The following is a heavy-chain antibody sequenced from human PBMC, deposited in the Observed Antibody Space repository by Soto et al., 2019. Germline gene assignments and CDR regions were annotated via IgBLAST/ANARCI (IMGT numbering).Heavy chain of an antibody. CDR1: GGSIRNNY. CDR2: IYYTGTS. V-gene: IGHV4-59*08. CDR3: ARLGGYYQAFDN. J-gene: IGHJ4*02. D-gene: IGHD3-3*01. Sequence: SETLSLTCTVSGGSIRNNYWSWIRQPPGKGLEWVGYIYYTGTSKYNPSLKSRVTISVDPSKNQFSLKLDSVTAADTAVYYCARLGGYYQAFDNWGQGTLVTVSS.